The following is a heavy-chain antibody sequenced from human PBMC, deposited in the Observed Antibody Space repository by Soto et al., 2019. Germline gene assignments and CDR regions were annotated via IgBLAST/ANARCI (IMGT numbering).Heavy chain of an antibody. CDR1: GGTFSSYT. V-gene: IGHV1-69*02. CDR2: IIPILGIA. Sequence: QVQLVQSGAEVKKPGSSVKVSCKASGGTFSSYTISWVRQAPGQGLDWMGRIIPILGIANYAQKFQGRVTITADKSTSTAYMELSSLRSEDTAVYYCARGGRDGYNSEIDYWGQGTLVTVSS. CDR3: ARGGRDGYNSEIDY. D-gene: IGHD5-12*01. J-gene: IGHJ4*02.